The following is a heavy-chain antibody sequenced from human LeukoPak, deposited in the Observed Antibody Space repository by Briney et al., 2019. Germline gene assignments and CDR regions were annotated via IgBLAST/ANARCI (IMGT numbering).Heavy chain of an antibody. D-gene: IGHD6-19*01. J-gene: IGHJ5*02. Sequence: GGSLRLSRAASGFTFSTYAMNWVRQAPGKGLEWVSGISGSGDSTYYADSVKGRFSVSRDNSKNTLYLQMNDLRVEDTALYHCAKDKGYSSGWYLLDPWGQGTLVTVSS. CDR2: ISGSGDST. CDR3: AKDKGYSSGWYLLDP. CDR1: GFTFSTYA. V-gene: IGHV3-23*01.